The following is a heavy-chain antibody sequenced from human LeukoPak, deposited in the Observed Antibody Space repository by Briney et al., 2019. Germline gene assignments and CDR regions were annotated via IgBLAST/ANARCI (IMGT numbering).Heavy chain of an antibody. V-gene: IGHV1-8*01. CDR2: MNPNSGNR. CDR1: GYSFTSYD. D-gene: IGHD2-2*01. Sequence: ASVKVSCKASGYSFTSYDINWVRQATGQGLEGMGWMNPNSGNRGYAQKFQGRVTMTRNTSISTAYMELSSLRSEDTAVYFCARKGPANYYYYYMDVWGKGTKVTVSS. J-gene: IGHJ6*03. CDR3: ARKGPANYYYYYMDV.